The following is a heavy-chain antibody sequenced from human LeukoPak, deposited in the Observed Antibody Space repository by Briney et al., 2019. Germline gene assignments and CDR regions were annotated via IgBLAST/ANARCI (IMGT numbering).Heavy chain of an antibody. CDR1: GYTFTGYY. V-gene: IGHV1-2*02. J-gene: IGHJ5*02. CDR3: ARDRVMAINWFDP. D-gene: IGHD3-16*01. Sequence: ASVKVSCKASGYTFTGYYMHWVRQAPGQGLEWMGWINPNSGGTNYAQKFQGRVTMTRDTSISTAYMELSRLRSDDTAVYYCARDRVMAINWFDPWGQGTLVTVSS. CDR2: INPNSGGT.